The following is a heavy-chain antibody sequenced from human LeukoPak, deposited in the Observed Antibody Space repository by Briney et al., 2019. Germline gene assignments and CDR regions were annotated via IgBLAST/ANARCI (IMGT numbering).Heavy chain of an antibody. V-gene: IGHV3-74*01. CDR1: GFTFSSYR. Sequence: GGSLRLSCVASGFTFSSYRMHWVRQDPRKGLVWVSRINGDGRNINYADSVRGRFTISRDNAKNSLYLQMNSLRAEDTAMYYCARDWSFDSDDYYLYGFDIWGQGTRVTVSS. J-gene: IGHJ3*02. CDR3: ARDWSFDSDDYYLYGFDI. D-gene: IGHD3-22*01. CDR2: INGDGRNI.